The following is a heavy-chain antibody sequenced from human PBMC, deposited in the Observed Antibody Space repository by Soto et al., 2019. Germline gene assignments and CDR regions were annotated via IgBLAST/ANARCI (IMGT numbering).Heavy chain of an antibody. D-gene: IGHD1-26*01. J-gene: IGHJ4*02. V-gene: IGHV3-9*01. CDR3: ARDWGGGSYAY. Sequence: GGSLRLSCAASGFTFDDYAMHWVRQAPGKGLEWVSGISWNSGSIGYADSVKGRFTISRDNAKNSLYLQMNSLRAEDTAVYYCARDWGGGSYAYWGQGTLVTVSS. CDR2: ISWNSGSI. CDR1: GFTFDDYA.